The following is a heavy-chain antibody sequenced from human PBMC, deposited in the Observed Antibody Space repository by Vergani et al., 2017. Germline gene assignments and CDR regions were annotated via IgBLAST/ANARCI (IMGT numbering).Heavy chain of an antibody. D-gene: IGHD2-21*02. J-gene: IGHJ6*02. Sequence: QVQLVESGGGVVQPGRSLRLSCAASGFTFSSYGMHWVRQAPGKGLEWVAVISYDGSNKYYADSVKGRFTISRDNSKNTLYLQMNSLRAEDTAVYYCAKGRAYCGGDCYPYYYYGMDVWGQGTTVTVSS. CDR3: AKGRAYCGGDCYPYYYYGMDV. CDR2: ISYDGSNK. CDR1: GFTFSSYG. V-gene: IGHV3-30*18.